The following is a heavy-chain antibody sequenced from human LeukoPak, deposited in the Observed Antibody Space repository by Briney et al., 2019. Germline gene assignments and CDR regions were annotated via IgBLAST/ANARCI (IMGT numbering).Heavy chain of an antibody. CDR2: IYHSGTT. D-gene: IGHD2-2*01. CDR1: GYSISSGYY. CDR3: ARFESTSGRGFDP. Sequence: SETLSLTCAVSGYSISSGYYWGWIRSPPGKGLEWIGTIYHSGTTYYNPSLKSRVTISLDTSKNQFSLNLRSVTAADTAVYYCARFESTSGRGFDPWGQGTLVTVSS. V-gene: IGHV4-38-2*01. J-gene: IGHJ5*02.